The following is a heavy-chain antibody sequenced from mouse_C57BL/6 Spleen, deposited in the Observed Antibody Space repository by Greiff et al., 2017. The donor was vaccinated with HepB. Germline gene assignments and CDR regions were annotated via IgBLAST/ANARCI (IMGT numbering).Heavy chain of an antibody. V-gene: IGHV1-26*01. CDR2: INPNNGGT. J-gene: IGHJ2*01. D-gene: IGHD2-2*01. CDR3: ARGGYHDY. Sequence: EVQLQESGPELVKPGASVKISCKASGYTFTDYYMNWVKQSPGKSLEWIGDINPNNGGTSYNQKFKGKATLTVDKSSSTAYMELRSLTSEDSAVYYCARGGYHDYWGQGTTLTVSS. CDR1: GYTFTDYY.